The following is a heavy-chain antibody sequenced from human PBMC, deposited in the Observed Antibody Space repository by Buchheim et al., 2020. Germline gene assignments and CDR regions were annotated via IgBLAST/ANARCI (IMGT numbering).Heavy chain of an antibody. J-gene: IGHJ4*02. D-gene: IGHD2-8*01. CDR3: AGEGLYAIDY. V-gene: IGHV4-30-2*01. Sequence: QLQLQESGSGLVNPSQTLSLTCAVSGGSISSGDYSWSWIRQPPGKGLEWIGYLYHSGTTYYNPSLKSRVTISLARSKNQFSLNLSSVTAADTAVYYCAGEGLYAIDYWGQGTL. CDR2: LYHSGTT. CDR1: GGSISSGDYS.